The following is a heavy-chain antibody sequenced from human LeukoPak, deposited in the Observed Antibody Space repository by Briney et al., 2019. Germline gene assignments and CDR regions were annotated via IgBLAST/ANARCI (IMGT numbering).Heavy chain of an antibody. D-gene: IGHD3-9*01. CDR1: GYTFTGYY. Sequence: ASVKVSCKASGYTFTGYYMHWVRQAPGQGLEWMGWINPNSGGTNYAQKFQGRVTVTRDTSISTAYMELSRLRSDDTAVYYCAREPIVYDILTGYYNRGRAFDIWGQGTMATVSS. V-gene: IGHV1-2*02. CDR3: AREPIVYDILTGYYNRGRAFDI. CDR2: INPNSGGT. J-gene: IGHJ3*02.